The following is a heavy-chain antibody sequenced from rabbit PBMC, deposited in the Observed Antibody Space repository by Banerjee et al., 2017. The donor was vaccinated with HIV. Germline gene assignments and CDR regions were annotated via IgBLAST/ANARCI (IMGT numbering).Heavy chain of an antibody. D-gene: IGHD1-1*01. V-gene: IGHV1S45*01. Sequence: QEQLVGSGGGLVQPEGSLTLTCTASGFSFSSGYYMCWVRPAPGKGPEWIACIYTGDGSTYYANWAKGRFTISKTSSTTVTLQMTSLTAADTATYFCSRMTSGSVVYSAPYYFNLWGPGTLVTVS. CDR2: IYTGDGST. CDR1: GFSFSSGYY. CDR3: SRMTSGSVVYSAPYYFNL. J-gene: IGHJ4*01.